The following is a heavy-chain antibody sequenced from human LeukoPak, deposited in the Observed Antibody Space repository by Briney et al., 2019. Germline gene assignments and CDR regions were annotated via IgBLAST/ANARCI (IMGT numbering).Heavy chain of an antibody. CDR2: ISGSGGST. Sequence: PGGSLRLSCAASGFTFSSYAMSWVRQAPGKGLEWVSAISGSGGSTYYADSVKGRFTISRDNSKNTLYLQMNSLRAEDTAVYYCAKPHDLTPELRFLEWLLHYFDYWGQGTLVTVSS. CDR3: AKPHDLTPELRFLEWLLHYFDY. V-gene: IGHV3-23*01. J-gene: IGHJ4*02. D-gene: IGHD3-3*01. CDR1: GFTFSSYA.